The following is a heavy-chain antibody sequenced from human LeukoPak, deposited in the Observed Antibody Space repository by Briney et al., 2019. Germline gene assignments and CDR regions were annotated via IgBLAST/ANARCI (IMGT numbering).Heavy chain of an antibody. CDR3: AKDDYYYDSSGYYLGDAFDI. J-gene: IGHJ3*02. D-gene: IGHD3-22*01. CDR2: ISGSGGST. V-gene: IGHV3-23*01. CDR1: GFTFSSYA. Sequence: GGSPRLSCAASGFTFSSYAMSWVRQAPGKGLEWVSAISGSGGSTYYADSVKGRFTISRDNSKNTLYLQMNSLRAEDTAVYYCAKDDYYYDSSGYYLGDAFDIWGQGTMVTVSS.